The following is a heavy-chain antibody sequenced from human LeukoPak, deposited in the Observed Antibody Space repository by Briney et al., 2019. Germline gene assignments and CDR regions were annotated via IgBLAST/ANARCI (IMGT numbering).Heavy chain of an antibody. CDR1: GYTFTSYG. V-gene: IGHV1-18*01. D-gene: IGHD3-22*01. Sequence: ASVKVSCKASGYTFTSYGISWVRQAPGQGLEWLGWTSSYNGNTNYAQKLQGRVTMTTDTSTSKAYMELRSVRSDDTAVYYCAREPVKAPTPYYYYYMDVWGKGTTVTVSS. J-gene: IGHJ6*03. CDR3: AREPVKAPTPYYYYYMDV. CDR2: TSSYNGNT.